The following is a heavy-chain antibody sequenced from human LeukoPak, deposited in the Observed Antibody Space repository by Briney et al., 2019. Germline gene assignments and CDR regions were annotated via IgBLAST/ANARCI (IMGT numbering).Heavy chain of an antibody. D-gene: IGHD6-13*01. CDR3: ARDPLYSSSWFSNWFDP. CDR1: GFTFSSYA. J-gene: IGHJ5*02. CDR2: ISGSGGST. V-gene: IGHV3-23*01. Sequence: PGGSLRLSCAASGFTFSSYAMSWVRQAPGKGLEWVSAISGSGGSTYYADSVKGRFTISRDNSKNTLYLQMNSLRAEDTAVYYCARDPLYSSSWFSNWFDPWGQGTLVTVSS.